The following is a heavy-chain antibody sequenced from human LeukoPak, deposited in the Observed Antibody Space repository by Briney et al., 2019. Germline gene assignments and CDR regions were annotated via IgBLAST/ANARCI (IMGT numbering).Heavy chain of an antibody. D-gene: IGHD1-14*01. CDR2: ISYDGRNK. J-gene: IGHJ4*02. Sequence: GGSLRLSCAASGFTFSSYGMHWVRQAPGKGLEWVAGISYDGRNKEYVDSVKGRFTISRDNSKNTLYLQMNSLRAEDTGVYYCARCEWGTTTCDYWGRGTVVSVSA. CDR1: GFTFSSYG. CDR3: ARCEWGTTTCDY. V-gene: IGHV3-30*03.